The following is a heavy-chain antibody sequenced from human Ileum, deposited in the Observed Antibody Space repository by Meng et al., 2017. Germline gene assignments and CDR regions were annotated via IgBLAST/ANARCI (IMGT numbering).Heavy chain of an antibody. D-gene: IGHD6-19*01. CDR2: IRSKAYGGTT. Sequence: GGSLRLSCTASGFTFGDYAMSWFRQAPGKGLEWVGFIRSKAYGGTTEYAAYVKGRFTISRDDSKSIAYLQMNSLKTEDTDVYYCTRDLSRWLVLGGDWFDPWGQGTLVTVSS. CDR1: GFTFGDYA. J-gene: IGHJ5*02. CDR3: TRDLSRWLVLGGDWFDP. V-gene: IGHV3-49*03.